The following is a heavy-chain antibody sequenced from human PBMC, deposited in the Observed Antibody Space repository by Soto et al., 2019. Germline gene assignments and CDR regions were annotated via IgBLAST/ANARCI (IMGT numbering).Heavy chain of an antibody. D-gene: IGHD5-12*01. Sequence: SETLSLTCTVSGASINSDYWSWIRQSPGKGLEWIGYIYHMGGTDCNPSLKSRVTISIDKSKNQFSLNLRSVTAADTAVYFCARFTYKSGFNWFDPWGQGTQVTVSS. V-gene: IGHV4-59*03. CDR2: IYHMGGT. CDR3: ARFTYKSGFNWFDP. CDR1: GASINSDY. J-gene: IGHJ5*02.